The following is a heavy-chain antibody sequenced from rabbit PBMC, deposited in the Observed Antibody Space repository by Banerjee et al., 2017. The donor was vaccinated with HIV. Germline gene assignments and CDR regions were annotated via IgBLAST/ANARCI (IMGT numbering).Heavy chain of an antibody. Sequence: QEQLEESGGDLVQPEGSLTLTCTASGFSFSSGVDMCWVRQAPGKGLEWIACIYTGSGAYTYYASWVNGRFTISKASSTTLTLQMTSLTAADTATYFCARGYPGGTWYDYRLWGPGTLVTVS. J-gene: IGHJ4*01. CDR2: IYTGSGAYT. CDR3: ARGYPGGTWYDYRL. CDR1: GFSFSSGVD. V-gene: IGHV1S45*01. D-gene: IGHD7-1*01.